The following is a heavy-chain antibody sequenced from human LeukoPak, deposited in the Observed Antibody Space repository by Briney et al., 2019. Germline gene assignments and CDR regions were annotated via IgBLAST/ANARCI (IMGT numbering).Heavy chain of an antibody. V-gene: IGHV4-61*02. Sequence: SQTLSLTCTVSGGSISSGSYYWSWIRQPAGKGLEWIGRIYTSGSTNYNPSLKSRVTISVDTSKNQFSLKLSSVTAADTAVYYCARDACTNSVCYQFDYWGQGTLVTVSS. J-gene: IGHJ4*02. D-gene: IGHD2-8*01. CDR3: ARDACTNSVCYQFDY. CDR2: IYTSGST. CDR1: GGSISSGSYY.